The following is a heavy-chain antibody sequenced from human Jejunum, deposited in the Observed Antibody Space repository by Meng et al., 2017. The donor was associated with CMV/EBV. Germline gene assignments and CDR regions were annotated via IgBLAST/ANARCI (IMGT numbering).Heavy chain of an antibody. Sequence: CAASGFTFSSYWMHWVRQAPGKGLVWVSRINSDGTSTSYADSVKGRFTISRDNAKNTLYLQMNSLTAEDTAVYYCARGGSTYYGYWGQGSRVTVSS. J-gene: IGHJ4*02. D-gene: IGHD3-16*01. CDR3: ARGGSTYYGY. CDR2: INSDGTST. V-gene: IGHV3-74*01. CDR1: GFTFSSYW.